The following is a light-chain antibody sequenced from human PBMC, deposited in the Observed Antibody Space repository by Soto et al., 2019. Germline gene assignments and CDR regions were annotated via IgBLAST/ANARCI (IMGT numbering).Light chain of an antibody. CDR1: QNILTY. CDR3: QQSYSVPLT. V-gene: IGKV1-39*01. Sequence: DIQMTQSPSSLSASVGDRVTITCRSSQNILTYLNWYQQRPGEAPRFLIYAASNLQDGVPSRFXXSESGTXXXXXXXXXQPEDFATYYCQQSYSVPLTFGQGTKLEMK. J-gene: IGKJ2*01. CDR2: AAS.